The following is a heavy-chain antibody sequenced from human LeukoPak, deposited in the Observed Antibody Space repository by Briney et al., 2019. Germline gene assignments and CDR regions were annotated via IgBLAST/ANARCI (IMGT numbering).Heavy chain of an antibody. V-gene: IGHV1-46*01. CDR2: INPSGGST. D-gene: IGHD4-17*01. J-gene: IGHJ5*02. CDR1: GYTFTSYY. CDR3: ARDLRPTTVTTGGAS. Sequence: ASVKVSFKASGYTFTSYYMHWGREAPGQGLEWMGIINPSGGSTSYAQKFQGRVTVTRDTSTSTVYMELSSLRFEDTAVYYCARDLRPTTVTTGGASWGQGTLVTVSS.